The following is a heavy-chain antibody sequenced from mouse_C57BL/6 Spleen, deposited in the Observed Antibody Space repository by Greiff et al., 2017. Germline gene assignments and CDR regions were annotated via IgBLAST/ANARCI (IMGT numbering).Heavy chain of an antibody. CDR1: GYTFTNYW. CDR2: IYPGGGYT. V-gene: IGHV1-63*01. D-gene: IGHD5-1*01. Sequence: VQLQQSGAELVRPGTSVKMSCKASGYTFTNYWIGWAKQRPGHGLEWIGDIYPGGGYTNYNEKFKGKATLTADKSSSTAYMQCSSLTSEDSAIYYCARLPFGYFDVWGTGTTVTVSS. J-gene: IGHJ1*03. CDR3: ARLPFGYFDV.